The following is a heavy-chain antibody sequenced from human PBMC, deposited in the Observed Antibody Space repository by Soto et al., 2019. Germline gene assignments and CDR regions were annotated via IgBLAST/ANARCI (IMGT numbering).Heavy chain of an antibody. CDR3: AREGYSSSPGAPYYYYGMDV. D-gene: IGHD6-6*01. V-gene: IGHV3-7*03. Sequence: GGSLRLSCAAYEFTFSSYWMSWVRQAPGKGLERVANIKQDGSEKYYVDSVKGRFTISRDNAKNSLYLQMNSLRAEDTAVYYCAREGYSSSPGAPYYYYGMDVWGQGTTVTVSS. CDR2: IKQDGSEK. CDR1: EFTFSSYW. J-gene: IGHJ6*02.